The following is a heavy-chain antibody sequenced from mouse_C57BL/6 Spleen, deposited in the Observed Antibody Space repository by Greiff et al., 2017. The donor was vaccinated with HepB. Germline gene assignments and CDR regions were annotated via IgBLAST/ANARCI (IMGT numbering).Heavy chain of an antibody. CDR3: ARSRYDGGDFDY. D-gene: IGHD2-3*01. CDR2: IWSDGST. J-gene: IGHJ2*01. Sequence: QVQLKESGPGLVAPSQRLSITCTVSGFSLTSYGVHWVRQPPGKGLEWLVVIWSDGSTTYNSALKSRLSISKDNSKSQVFLKMNSLQTDDTAMYYCARSRYDGGDFDYWGQGTTLTVSS. V-gene: IGHV2-6*03. CDR1: GFSLTSYG.